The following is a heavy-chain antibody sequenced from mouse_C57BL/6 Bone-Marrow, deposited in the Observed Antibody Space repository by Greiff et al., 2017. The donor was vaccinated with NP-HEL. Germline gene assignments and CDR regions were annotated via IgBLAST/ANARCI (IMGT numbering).Heavy chain of an antibody. CDR1: GFNIKDYY. J-gene: IGHJ2*01. CDR2: IDPEDGDT. D-gene: IGHD1-1*01. V-gene: IGHV14-1*01. Sequence: VQLQQSGAELVRPGASVKLSCTASGFNIKDYYMHWVKQRPEQGLEWIGRIDPEDGDTEYAPKFQGKATMTADTSSTTAYLQLSSLTSEDTAVYYCTTPYYYGKGLWGQGTTLTVSS. CDR3: TTPYYYGKGL.